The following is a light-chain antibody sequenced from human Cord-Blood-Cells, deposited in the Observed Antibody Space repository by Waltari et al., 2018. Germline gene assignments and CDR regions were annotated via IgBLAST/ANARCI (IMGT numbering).Light chain of an antibody. CDR3: AAWDDSLSGRV. J-gene: IGLJ3*02. CDR2: RNN. Sequence: QSVLTQPPSASGTPGQRVTISCSGSSSNIGSNYVYWYQQLPGTAPKLLIYRNNRRPSGVPDGFSGSESGTSASLAISGSRSEDEADYYCAAWDDSLSGRVFGGGTKLTVL. CDR1: SSNIGSNY. V-gene: IGLV1-47*01.